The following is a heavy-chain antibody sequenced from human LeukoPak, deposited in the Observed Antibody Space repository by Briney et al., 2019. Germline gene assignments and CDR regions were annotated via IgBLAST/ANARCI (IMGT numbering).Heavy chain of an antibody. CDR3: ARDPHYDILTGPATNDAFDI. CDR2: ISAYKGNT. CDR1: GYTFTSYG. V-gene: IGHV1-18*01. J-gene: IGHJ3*02. D-gene: IGHD3-9*01. Sequence: ASVKVSCKASGYTFTSYGISWVRQAPGQGLEWMGWISAYKGNTNYAQKLQGRVTMTTDTSTRTAYMELRSLRSDDTAVYYCARDPHYDILTGPATNDAFDIWGQGTMVTVSS.